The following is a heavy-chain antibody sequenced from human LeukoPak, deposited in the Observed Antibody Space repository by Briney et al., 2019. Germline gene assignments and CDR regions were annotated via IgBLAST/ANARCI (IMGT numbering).Heavy chain of an antibody. CDR2: ITGGGGGT. D-gene: IGHD1-1*01. CDR1: GFTFSNFA. CDR3: AKRGNGPFFDY. J-gene: IGHJ4*02. V-gene: IGHV3-23*01. Sequence: GGSLRLSCAASGFTFSNFAMSCVRQAPGKGLEWVSAITGGGGGTYYEDSVKGRFTIPRDNSKNTLYLQMNSLGAEDTAVYYCAKRGNGPFFDYWGQGTLVTVSS.